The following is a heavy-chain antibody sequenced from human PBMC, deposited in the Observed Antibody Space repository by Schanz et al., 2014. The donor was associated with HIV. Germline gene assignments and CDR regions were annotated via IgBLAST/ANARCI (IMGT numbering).Heavy chain of an antibody. V-gene: IGHV3-30*03. CDR3: ARETRSCGGDCYPLDY. CDR1: GFTFRNYG. CDR2: ISYDGSNK. D-gene: IGHD2-21*02. Sequence: QVQLVESGGGVVQPGRSLRLSCAASGFTFRNYGMHWVRQAPGKGLEWVTVISYDGSNKYYTDSVKGRFTISRDNSKNTLYLQMNSLRPEDTAVYYCARETRSCGGDCYPLDYWGQGTLVTVSS. J-gene: IGHJ4*02.